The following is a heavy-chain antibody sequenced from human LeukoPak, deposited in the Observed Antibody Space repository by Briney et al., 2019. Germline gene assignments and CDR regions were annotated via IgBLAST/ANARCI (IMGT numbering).Heavy chain of an antibody. J-gene: IGHJ3*02. CDR2: INPNSGGT. D-gene: IGHD3-22*01. Sequence: ASVKVSCKASGYTFTGYYMHWVRQAPGQGLEWMGWINPNSGGTNYAQKFQGRVTMTRDTSISTAYMELSRLRSDDTAVYYCASVGPSSGYYNDAFGIWGQGTMVTVSS. CDR3: ASVGPSSGYYNDAFGI. CDR1: GYTFTGYY. V-gene: IGHV1-2*02.